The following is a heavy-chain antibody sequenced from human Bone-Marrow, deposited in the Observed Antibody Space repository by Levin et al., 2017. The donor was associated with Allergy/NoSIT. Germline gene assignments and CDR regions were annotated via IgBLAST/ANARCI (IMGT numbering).Heavy chain of an antibody. V-gene: IGHV1-18*01. D-gene: IGHD6-19*01. Sequence: ASVKVSCKASGYTFTSYGISWVRQAPGQGLEWMGWISAYNGNTNYAQKLQGRVTMTTDTSTSTAYMELRSLRSDDTAVYYCAREDRHGAVAATLNWFDPWGQGTLVTVSS. CDR3: AREDRHGAVAATLNWFDP. CDR1: GYTFTSYG. J-gene: IGHJ5*02. CDR2: ISAYNGNT.